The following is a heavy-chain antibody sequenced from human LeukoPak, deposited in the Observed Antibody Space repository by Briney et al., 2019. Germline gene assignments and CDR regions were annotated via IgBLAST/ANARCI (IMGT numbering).Heavy chain of an antibody. CDR2: INPDGTTT. CDR3: ARVSIGWYSFDY. Sequence: PGRSLRLSCAASGFTFSTYWMHWVRQAPGKGLVWVSRINPDGTTTSYADSVKGRFTISRGNAKDTVYLQMNSLRAEDTAVYYCARVSIGWYSFDYWGQGTLVTVSS. CDR1: GFTFSTYW. V-gene: IGHV3-74*01. D-gene: IGHD6-19*01. J-gene: IGHJ4*02.